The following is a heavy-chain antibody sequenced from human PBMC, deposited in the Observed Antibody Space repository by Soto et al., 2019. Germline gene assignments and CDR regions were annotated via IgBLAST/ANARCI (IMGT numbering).Heavy chain of an antibody. Sequence: GASVKVSCKASGYTFTGYYMHWVRQAPGQGLEWMGWINPNSGGTNYAQKFQGWVTMTRDTSISTAYMELSRLRSDDTAVYYCARGTGGTDYGDFTIEVGFDYWGQRTLVTVSS. D-gene: IGHD4-17*01. CDR1: GYTFTGYY. V-gene: IGHV1-2*04. CDR2: INPNSGGT. J-gene: IGHJ4*02. CDR3: ARGTGGTDYGDFTIEVGFDY.